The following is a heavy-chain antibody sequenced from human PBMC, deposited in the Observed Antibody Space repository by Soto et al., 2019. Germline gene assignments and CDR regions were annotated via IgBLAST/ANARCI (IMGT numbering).Heavy chain of an antibody. J-gene: IGHJ5*02. V-gene: IGHV1-8*01. CDR2: MNPNSGNT. CDR3: ARTRFGAVAGT. CDR1: GYTFTSYD. Sequence: QVQLVQSGAEVKKPGASVKVSCKTSGYTFTSYDIHWVRQATGQGPEWMGWMNPNSGNTVYAQKCQCRITMTRNTSMSTAYMELSSLRPEDTAVYYCARTRFGAVAGTWGQGTLVTVSS. D-gene: IGHD6-19*01.